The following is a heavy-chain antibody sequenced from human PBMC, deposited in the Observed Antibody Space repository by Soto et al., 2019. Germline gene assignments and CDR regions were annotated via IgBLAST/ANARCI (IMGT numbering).Heavy chain of an antibody. CDR1: GYIFVNYG. CDR2: ISPYTGNT. D-gene: IGHD3-16*01. J-gene: IGHJ6*02. V-gene: IGHV1-18*01. Sequence: QVQLVQSGDEVKKPGASVKVSCKASGYIFVNYGIAWVRQAPGQGLEWMGWISPYTGNTHSATKVQGRLTMTTDTSTRTAAMDLGSLTSDDTAVYYCVMVDNYVTPTPQDVWGQGTTVTVYS. CDR3: VMVDNYVTPTPQDV.